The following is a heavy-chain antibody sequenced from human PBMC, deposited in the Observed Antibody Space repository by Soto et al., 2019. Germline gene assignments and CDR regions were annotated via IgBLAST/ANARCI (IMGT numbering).Heavy chain of an antibody. D-gene: IGHD3-10*01. J-gene: IGHJ4*02. V-gene: IGHV3-74*01. CDR3: ARGMREYYFDY. Sequence: GGSLRLSCAASGFTFSSYWMHWVRQAPGKGLVWVSRINSDGSSTSYADSVKGRFTISRDNAKNTLYLQMNSLRAEDTAVYYCARGMREYYFDYWGQGTLVTVSS. CDR2: INSDGSST. CDR1: GFTFSSYW.